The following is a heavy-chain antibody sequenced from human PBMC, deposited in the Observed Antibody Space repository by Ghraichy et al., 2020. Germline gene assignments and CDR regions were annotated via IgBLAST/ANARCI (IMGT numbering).Heavy chain of an antibody. D-gene: IGHD6-6*01. Sequence: GESLNISCAASGFSFSGFSMNWVRQAPGKGLEWISYISSSSTTMYYADSVKGRFTVSRDNAKNSLYLQMNNLIDEEAAVYYCARGPSSSIDYWGQGTLVTVSS. V-gene: IGHV3-48*02. CDR3: ARGPSSSIDY. J-gene: IGHJ4*02. CDR2: ISSSSTTM. CDR1: GFSFSGFS.